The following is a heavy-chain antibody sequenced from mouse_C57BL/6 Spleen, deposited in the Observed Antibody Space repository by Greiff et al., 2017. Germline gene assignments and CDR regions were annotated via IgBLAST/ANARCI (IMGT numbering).Heavy chain of an antibody. CDR3: ARIAYGKEVYAMDY. CDR2: IWWDDDK. J-gene: IGHJ4*01. D-gene: IGHD1-1*01. CDR1: GFSLSTFGMG. V-gene: IGHV8-8*01. Sequence: QVTLKVCGPGILQPSQTLSLTCSFSGFSLSTFGMGVGWIRQPSGKGLEWLAHIWWDDDKYYNPALKSRLTISKDTSKNQVFLKIANVATADTSTYYCARIAYGKEVYAMDYWGQGTSVTVSS.